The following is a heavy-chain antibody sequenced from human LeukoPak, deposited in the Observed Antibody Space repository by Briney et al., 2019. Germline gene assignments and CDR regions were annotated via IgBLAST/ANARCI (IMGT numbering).Heavy chain of an antibody. CDR2: IYHSGST. J-gene: IGHJ4*02. Sequence: SETLSLTCAVSGYSISSGYYWSWIRQPPGKGLEWIGSIYHSGSTYYNPSLKSRVTISVDTSKNQFSLKLSSVTAADTAVYYCARDIWLQVFDYWGQGTLVTVSS. CDR1: GYSISSGYY. D-gene: IGHD5-24*01. CDR3: ARDIWLQVFDY. V-gene: IGHV4-38-2*02.